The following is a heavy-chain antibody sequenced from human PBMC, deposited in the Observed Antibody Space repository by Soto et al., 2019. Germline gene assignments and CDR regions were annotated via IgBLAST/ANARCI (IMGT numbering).Heavy chain of an antibody. V-gene: IGHV4-31*03. CDR1: GGSVSSRGDY. D-gene: IGHD2-2*01. CDR2: FYYRGTT. J-gene: IGHJ6*02. CDR3: ARVMPYYYGMDV. Sequence: SQTLSLTCTVSGGSVSSRGDYWSWIRHHPVKGLEWIGYFYYRGTTYYTPYLKSRVTISVDTSKSTFSLKLSCVTAADTAVYYCARVMPYYYGMDVWGQGTTVTVSS.